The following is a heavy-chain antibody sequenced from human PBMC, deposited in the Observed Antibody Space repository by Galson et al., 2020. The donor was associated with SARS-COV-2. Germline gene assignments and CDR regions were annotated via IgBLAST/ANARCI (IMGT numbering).Heavy chain of an antibody. J-gene: IGHJ6*03. CDR3: AKDFVRGIGYMDV. Sequence: GGSLRLSCVASGFTFSRYGMSLVRQAPGQGLDWVATTSATTYYADSVRRRFIISRDDSKNTLYLQMNGLSADDTAVYYCAKDFVRGIGYMDVWGPGTTVTVSS. D-gene: IGHD3-10*02. CDR2: TSATT. V-gene: IGHV3-23*01. CDR1: GFTFSRYG.